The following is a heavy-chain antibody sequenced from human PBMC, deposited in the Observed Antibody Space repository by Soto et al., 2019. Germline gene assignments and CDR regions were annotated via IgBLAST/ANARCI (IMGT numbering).Heavy chain of an antibody. CDR2: INPNSGGT. CDR3: ARDSSGYSFMGWFDP. Sequence: XSVKVSCDASGSPFTGYYVDWVRQATGQGLEWMGWINPNSGGTNYAQKFQGRVTMTRDTSISTAYMELSRLRSDDTAVYYCARDSSGYSFMGWFDPWGQGTLVTVSS. J-gene: IGHJ5*02. D-gene: IGHD5-18*01. CDR1: GSPFTGYY. V-gene: IGHV1-2*02.